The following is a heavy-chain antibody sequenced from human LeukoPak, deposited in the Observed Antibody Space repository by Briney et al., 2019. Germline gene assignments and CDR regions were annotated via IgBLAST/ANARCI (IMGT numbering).Heavy chain of an antibody. V-gene: IGHV3-30*18. CDR1: GFSFSSYG. CDR2: ISYDGNTI. J-gene: IGHJ3*01. CDR3: AKDLSVVGAHDSFDV. Sequence: GRSLRLSCAASGFSFSSYGMHWVRQAPGKGLEWLTVISYDGNTIYYADSVKGRSTISRDNSKNTLYLQMNSLRIEDTAVYYCAKDLSVVGAHDSFDVWGQGTMVTVSS. D-gene: IGHD1-26*01.